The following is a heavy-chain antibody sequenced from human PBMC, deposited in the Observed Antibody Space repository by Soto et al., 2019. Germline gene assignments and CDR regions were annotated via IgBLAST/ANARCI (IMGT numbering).Heavy chain of an antibody. D-gene: IGHD5-12*01. CDR2: INAGNGNT. V-gene: IGHV1-3*01. CDR3: ARVHVATITELDY. Sequence: QVQLVQSGAEVKKPGASVKVSCKASGYTFTSYAMHWVRQAPGQRLEWMGWINAGNGNTKYSQKFQGRVTITRDTSASTAYMELSSLRSEDTAVYYGARVHVATITELDYWGQGTLVTVSS. J-gene: IGHJ4*02. CDR1: GYTFTSYA.